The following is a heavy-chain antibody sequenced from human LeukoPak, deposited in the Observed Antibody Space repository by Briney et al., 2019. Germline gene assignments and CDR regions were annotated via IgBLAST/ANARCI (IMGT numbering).Heavy chain of an antibody. J-gene: IGHJ2*01. D-gene: IGHD3-3*01. Sequence: KPSETLSLTCTVSHGSIATHSYFWGWLRQPPGKGLEFVASGQYSGFGYKSPSLRSRVAVSTDTSKNQFSLRLESVTAADTAVYFCVRGVSNDWYFDLWGSGTLVSISS. V-gene: IGHV4-39*07. CDR2: GQYSGFG. CDR3: VRGVSNDWYFDL. CDR1: HGSIATHSYF.